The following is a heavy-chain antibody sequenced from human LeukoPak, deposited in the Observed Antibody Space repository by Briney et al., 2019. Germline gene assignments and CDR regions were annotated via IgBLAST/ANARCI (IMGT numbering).Heavy chain of an antibody. CDR2: ISWNSGSI. D-gene: IGHD3-22*01. CDR3: AKGDHSSGYLLDY. V-gene: IGHV3-9*01. Sequence: GGSLRLSCAASGFTFDDYAMHWVRQAPGKGLEWVSGISWNSGSIGYADSVKGRFTISRDNAKNSLYLQMNSLRAEDTAVYYCAKGDHSSGYLLDYWGQGTLVTVSS. CDR1: GFTFDDYA. J-gene: IGHJ4*02.